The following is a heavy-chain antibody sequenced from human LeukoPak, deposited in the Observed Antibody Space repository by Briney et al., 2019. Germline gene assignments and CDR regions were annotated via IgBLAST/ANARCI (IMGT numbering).Heavy chain of an antibody. CDR2: ISAYNGNT. V-gene: IGHV1-18*01. CDR1: GYTFTSYG. J-gene: IGHJ5*02. Sequence: ASVKVSCKASGYTFTSYGISWVRQAPGQGLEWMGWISAYNGNTNYAQKLQGRVTMTTDTSTSTAYMELRSLRSDDTAVYYCARWANIAVAASNWFDPWGRGTLVTVSS. D-gene: IGHD6-19*01. CDR3: ARWANIAVAASNWFDP.